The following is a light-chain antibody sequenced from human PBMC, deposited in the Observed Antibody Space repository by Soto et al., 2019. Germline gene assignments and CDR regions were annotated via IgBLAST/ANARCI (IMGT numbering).Light chain of an antibody. CDR2: ASS. Sequence: DIQMTQSPSSVSASVGDRVTITCRASQDILSWLAWYQQKPGEAPRLLIYASSNLQSGVPSRFSGSGSGTHFTLTISSLQPEDFATFCCQQANSFPITFGPGTRLEIK. CDR1: QDILSW. V-gene: IGKV1-12*01. CDR3: QQANSFPIT. J-gene: IGKJ3*01.